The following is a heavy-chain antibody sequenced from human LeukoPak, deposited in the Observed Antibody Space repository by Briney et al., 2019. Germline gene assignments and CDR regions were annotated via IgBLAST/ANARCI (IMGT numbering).Heavy chain of an antibody. V-gene: IGHV3-7*01. D-gene: IGHD5-24*01. CDR3: ARVYREDGYDWAHLDI. J-gene: IGHJ2*01. Sequence: GSLRLSCAASGFTFSSYWMTWVRQAPGKGLEWVANIIQDGSEKNYVGSVKGRFTISRDNAKNSLYLQMNSLRVEDTAVYYCARVYREDGYDWAHLDIWGRGTLLTVSS. CDR1: GFTFSSYW. CDR2: IIQDGSEK.